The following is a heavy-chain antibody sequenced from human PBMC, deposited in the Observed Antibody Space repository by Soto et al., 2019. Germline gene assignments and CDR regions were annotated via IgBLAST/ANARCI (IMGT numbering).Heavy chain of an antibody. J-gene: IGHJ3*02. CDR2: ISSSSSYI. V-gene: IGHV3-21*01. D-gene: IGHD7-27*01. CDR1: GFTFSSYS. CDR3: ARMATGDKIGNFFDI. Sequence: GGSLRLSCAASGFTFSSYSMNWVRQAPGKGLEWVSSISSSSSYIYYADSVKGLFTITRDNAKNSLYLQMNSLRAEDKSVYSCARMATGDKIGNFFDIWGQGTMVTFSS.